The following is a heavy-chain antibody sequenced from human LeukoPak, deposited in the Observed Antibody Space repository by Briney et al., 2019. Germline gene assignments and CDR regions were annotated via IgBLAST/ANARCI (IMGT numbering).Heavy chain of an antibody. V-gene: IGHV3-33*01. CDR1: GFTFSSYG. J-gene: IGHJ3*02. Sequence: PGGSRRLSCAASGFTFSSYGMHWVRQAPGRGREWVAVIWYDGGNKYYADSVKGRFTISRDNSKNTLYLQMNSLRAEDTAVYYCARGIKDYYDSREVGMIWGQGTMVTVSS. CDR2: IWYDGGNK. D-gene: IGHD3-22*01. CDR3: ARGIKDYYDSREVGMI.